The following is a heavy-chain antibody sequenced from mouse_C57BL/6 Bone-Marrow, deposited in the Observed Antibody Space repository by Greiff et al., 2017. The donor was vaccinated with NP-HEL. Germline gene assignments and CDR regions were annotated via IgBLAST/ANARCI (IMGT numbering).Heavy chain of an antibody. J-gene: IGHJ3*01. Sequence: QVQLQQPGAELVKPGASVKLSCKASGYTFTSYWMQWVKQRPGQGLEWIGEIDPSDSYTNYNQKFKGKATLTVDTSSSTAYMQLSSLTSEDSAVYYCARKIDYDYDGGFAYWGQGTLVTVSA. CDR2: IDPSDSYT. V-gene: IGHV1-50*01. D-gene: IGHD2-4*01. CDR1: GYTFTSYW. CDR3: ARKIDYDYDGGFAY.